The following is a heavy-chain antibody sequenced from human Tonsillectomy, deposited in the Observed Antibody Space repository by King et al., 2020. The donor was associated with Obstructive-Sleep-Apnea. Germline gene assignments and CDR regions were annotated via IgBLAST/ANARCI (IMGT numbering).Heavy chain of an antibody. Sequence: QLVQSGAEVKKPGSSVKVSCKASGGTFSSYSINWVRQAPGQGLEWMGGIIPIHDVPEYAQKFQGRVTITADKSTSTSYLELGSLRSEDTAVYYCVRGGRVYNSREVYWGQGTLVTVSS. CDR2: IIPIHDVP. D-gene: IGHD5/OR15-5a*01. CDR3: VRGGRVYNSREVY. J-gene: IGHJ4*02. CDR1: GGTFSSYS. V-gene: IGHV1-69*10.